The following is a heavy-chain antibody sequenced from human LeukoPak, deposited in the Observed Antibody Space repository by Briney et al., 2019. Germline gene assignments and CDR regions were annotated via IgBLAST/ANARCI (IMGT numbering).Heavy chain of an antibody. CDR1: GYTFTNYH. V-gene: IGHV1-18*01. CDR2: VSTNDGNT. CDR3: ARVDSSSWYRIENFDY. J-gene: IGHJ4*02. D-gene: IGHD6-13*01. Sequence: VASVKVSCKASGYTFTNYHIAWVRQAPGQGLEWMGWVSTNDGNTVYAQRLQGRVTMTTDTSTSVAYMELRSLTSDDTAVYYCARVDSSSWYRIENFDYWGQGTLVTVSS.